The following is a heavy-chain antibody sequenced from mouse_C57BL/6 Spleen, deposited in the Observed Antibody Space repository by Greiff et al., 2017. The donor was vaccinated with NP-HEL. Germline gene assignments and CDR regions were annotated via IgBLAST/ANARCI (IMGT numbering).Heavy chain of an antibody. J-gene: IGHJ3*01. V-gene: IGHV1-80*01. CDR2: IYPGDGDT. Sequence: VQLQQSGAELVKPGASVKLSCKASGYTFSGYWMNWVKQTPVHGLEWIGPIYPGDGDTDYNGKFKGKATLTADKSSSTAYMELRSLTSEDSAVYYCARNGNGYRFAYWGQGTPVTVSS. D-gene: IGHD1-1*01. CDR1: GYTFSGYW. CDR3: ARNGNGYRFAY.